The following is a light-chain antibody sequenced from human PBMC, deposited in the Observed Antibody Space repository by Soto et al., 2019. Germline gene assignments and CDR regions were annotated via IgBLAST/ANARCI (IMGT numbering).Light chain of an antibody. V-gene: IGKV1D-13*01. CDR2: DAS. CDR3: QHFNNYFS. Sequence: AIHLTQSPSSLSASVGDRVTMTCRASQGISNTLAWYQQKPGKAPKLLIYDASRLQGGVPSRFSGSGSGIDFTLTIRSLQPEYFATYYCQHFNNYFSFGQGTLLEIK. CDR1: QGISNT. J-gene: IGKJ5*01.